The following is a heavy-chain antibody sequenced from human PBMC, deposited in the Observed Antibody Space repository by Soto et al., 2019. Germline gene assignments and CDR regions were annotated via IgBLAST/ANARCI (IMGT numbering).Heavy chain of an antibody. V-gene: IGHV3-30*18. D-gene: IGHD3-22*01. CDR3: AKDGVSGYDSSRDYYGMDV. CDR1: GFTFSSYG. Sequence: GGSLRLSCAASGFTFSSYGMHWVRQAPGKGLEWVAVISYDGSIKYYAVSVKGRFTISRDNSKNTLYLQMNSLRAEDTAVYYCAKDGVSGYDSSRDYYGMDVWGQGTTVNVSS. CDR2: ISYDGSIK. J-gene: IGHJ6*02.